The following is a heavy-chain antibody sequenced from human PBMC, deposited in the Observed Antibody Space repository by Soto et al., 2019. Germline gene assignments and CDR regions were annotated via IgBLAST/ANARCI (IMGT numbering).Heavy chain of an antibody. D-gene: IGHD7-27*01. V-gene: IGHV1-69*06. CDR1: GGTFSGHA. CDR2: LIPLFGTT. Sequence: QVQLVQSGAEVKKPGSSVKVSCEASGGTFSGHAISWVRQAPGQGPEWMGGLIPLFGTTQHAQNFQDRLTITADTSTSTADMELTSLRFEDTAIYYCARGPNWGYRFDSWGQGTLVTVSS. J-gene: IGHJ4*02. CDR3: ARGPNWGYRFDS.